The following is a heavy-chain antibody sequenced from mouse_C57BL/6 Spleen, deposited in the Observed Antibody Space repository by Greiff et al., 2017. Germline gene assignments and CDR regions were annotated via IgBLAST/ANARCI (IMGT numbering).Heavy chain of an antibody. CDR3: ARTITTVVATKDYWYFDV. D-gene: IGHD1-1*01. CDR2: INPGTGGT. V-gene: IGHV1-42*01. J-gene: IGHJ1*03. CDR1: GYSFPGYY. Sequence: EVQLQQSGPELVKPGASVKLSCKASGYSFPGYYMNWVKQSPEKSLEWIGEINPGTGGTTYNQKFKAKATLTVDKSSSTAYMQLKSLTSDDSAVYYCARTITTVVATKDYWYFDVWGTGTTVTVSS.